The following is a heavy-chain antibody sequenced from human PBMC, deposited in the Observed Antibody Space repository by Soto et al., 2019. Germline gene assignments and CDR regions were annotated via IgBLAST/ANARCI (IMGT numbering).Heavy chain of an antibody. J-gene: IGHJ4*02. D-gene: IGHD2-15*01. CDR3: ARRYCSGGSCYGGFGY. CDR2: IYHTGTT. Sequence: PSETLSLTCTVSGGSINSGGYSWTWIRQPPGKGLEWIGFIYHTGTTYYNPSLKSRVTISVDTSKNQFSLKLSSVTAADTAVYYCARRYCSGGSCYGGFGYWGQGTLVTVSS. V-gene: IGHV4-30-2*05. CDR1: GGSINSGGYS.